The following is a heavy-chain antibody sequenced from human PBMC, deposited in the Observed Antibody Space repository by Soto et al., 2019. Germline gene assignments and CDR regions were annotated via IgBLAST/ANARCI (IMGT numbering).Heavy chain of an antibody. V-gene: IGHV1-46*01. CDR2: VHTSRGTA. CDR1: GYTFINYF. CDR3: VRPLIGNTVDL. Sequence: QAQLLQSGAEMKKPGASVKVSCKASGYTFINYFIHWVRQAPGQGLEWLGIVHTSRGTADYAQKCTGRVTLTTDMSTRTVYMELSNLRSEDTAVYYCVRPLIGNTVDLWGQGKTVIVSS. D-gene: IGHD1-7*01. J-gene: IGHJ3*01.